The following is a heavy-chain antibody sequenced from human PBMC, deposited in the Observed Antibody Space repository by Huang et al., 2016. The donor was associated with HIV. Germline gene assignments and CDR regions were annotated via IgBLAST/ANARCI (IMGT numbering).Heavy chain of an antibody. J-gene: IGHJ4*02. CDR1: GFTFDDYA. CDR3: ARRGVMVRGAHFDY. D-gene: IGHD3-10*01. V-gene: IGHV3-9*01. Sequence: EVQLVESGGGLVQPGRSLRLSCAAVGFTFDDYAMHWVRQAPGKGLGWVSGISWNSGNIGYAESVKGRFTISRDNAKNSLYLQMNSLRAEDTALYYCARRGVMVRGAHFDYWGLGTLVTVSS. CDR2: ISWNSGNI.